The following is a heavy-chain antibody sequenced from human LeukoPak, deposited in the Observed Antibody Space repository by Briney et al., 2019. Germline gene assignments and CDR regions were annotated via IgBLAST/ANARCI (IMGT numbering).Heavy chain of an antibody. CDR1: GDSISSGGYY. CDR2: IYHSGST. V-gene: IGHV4-30-2*01. Sequence: SETLSLTCTVSGDSISSGGYYWSWIRQPPGKGLEWIGYIYHSGSTQNNPSLQSRVTISADRSKNQFSLKLSSVTAADTAVYYCARGGKIEYYFDYWGQGTLVTVSS. D-gene: IGHD3-16*01. J-gene: IGHJ4*02. CDR3: ARGGKIEYYFDY.